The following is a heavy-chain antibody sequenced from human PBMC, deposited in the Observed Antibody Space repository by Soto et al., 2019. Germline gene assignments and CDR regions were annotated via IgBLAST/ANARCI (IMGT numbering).Heavy chain of an antibody. CDR1: GGTFSSYA. J-gene: IGHJ3*02. Sequence: SVKVSCKASGGTFSSYAISWVRQAPGQGLEWMGGIIPIFGTANYAQKFQGRVTITADESTSTAYMELSSLRSEDTAVYYCARDNEVATWMGIWGQGTMVTVSS. V-gene: IGHV1-69*13. CDR3: ARDNEVATWMGI. CDR2: IIPIFGTA. D-gene: IGHD5-12*01.